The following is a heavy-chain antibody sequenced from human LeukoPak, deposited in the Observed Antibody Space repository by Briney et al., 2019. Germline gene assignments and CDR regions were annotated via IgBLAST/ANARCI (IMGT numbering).Heavy chain of an antibody. Sequence: GGSLRLSCAASGFTFSSYAMSWVRQAPGKGLEWVSALSGSGGSTYYADSVKGRFTISRDNSKNTLHLQMKSLRAEDTAIYYCAKDSCGSNSCFWDYWGQGTLVTVSS. CDR1: GFTFSSYA. D-gene: IGHD2-2*01. CDR2: LSGSGGST. J-gene: IGHJ4*02. V-gene: IGHV3-23*01. CDR3: AKDSCGSNSCFWDY.